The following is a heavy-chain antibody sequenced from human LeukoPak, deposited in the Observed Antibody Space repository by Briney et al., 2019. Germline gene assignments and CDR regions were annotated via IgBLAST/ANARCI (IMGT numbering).Heavy chain of an antibody. CDR3: ARGLKRGYSYGYLDY. J-gene: IGHJ4*02. V-gene: IGHV4-34*01. CDR1: GGSFSGYY. CDR2: INHSGST. D-gene: IGHD5-18*01. Sequence: SETLSLTCAVYGGSFSGYYWSWIRQPPGKGLEWIGEINHSGSTNYNPSLKSRVTISVDTSKNQFSLKPSSVTAADTAVHYCARGLKRGYSYGYLDYWGQGTLVTVSS.